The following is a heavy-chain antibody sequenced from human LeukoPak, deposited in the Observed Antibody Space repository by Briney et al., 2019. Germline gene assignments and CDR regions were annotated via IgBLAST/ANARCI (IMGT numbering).Heavy chain of an antibody. D-gene: IGHD1-1*01. CDR1: GFTFNIYA. Sequence: PGGSLRLSCAASGFTFNIYAMNWVRQAPGKGLEWVSHISSRSSTIFYADSVKGRFTISRDNAKNSLYLQMNNLRAEDTAVYYCARDALVQLEKTYYFDYWGQGTLVTVSS. CDR3: ARDALVQLEKTYYFDY. V-gene: IGHV3-48*01. CDR2: ISSRSSTI. J-gene: IGHJ4*02.